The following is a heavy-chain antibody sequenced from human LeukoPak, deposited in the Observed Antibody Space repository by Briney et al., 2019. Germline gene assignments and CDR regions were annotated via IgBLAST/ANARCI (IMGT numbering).Heavy chain of an antibody. CDR2: FNPKSGGT. D-gene: IGHD6-13*01. Sequence: ASVKVSCKASGFTFTAYYMHWMRQAPGQGPEYMGLFNPKSGGTDYAQKFQGRVTMTRDTSITTAYLELSGLTSDDTAMYYCAKVRDRLSSFYPAAWGQGTLVTVSS. J-gene: IGHJ4*02. CDR1: GFTFTAYY. CDR3: AKVRDRLSSFYPAA. V-gene: IGHV1-2*02.